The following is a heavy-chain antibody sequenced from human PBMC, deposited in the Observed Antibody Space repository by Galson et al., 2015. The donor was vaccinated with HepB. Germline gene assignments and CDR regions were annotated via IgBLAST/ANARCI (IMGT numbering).Heavy chain of an antibody. V-gene: IGHV3-30-3*01. CDR2: ISYDGSNK. Sequence: SLRLSCAASGLTFRRYAMHWVRQAPGKGLEWVAVISYDGSNKYYADSVKGRFTISRDNSKNTLYLQMNSLRAEDTAVYYCARDYYGGQWLVRGDYWGQGTLVTVSS. J-gene: IGHJ4*02. CDR3: ARDYYGGQWLVRGDY. D-gene: IGHD6-19*01. CDR1: GLTFRRYA.